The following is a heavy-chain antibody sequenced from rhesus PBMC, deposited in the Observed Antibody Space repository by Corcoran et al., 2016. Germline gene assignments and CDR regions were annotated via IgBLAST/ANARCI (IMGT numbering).Heavy chain of an antibody. CDR1: GFTFDDYA. J-gene: IGHJ4*01. V-gene: IGHV3-134*01. CDR3: TREDSSGWYGVDY. CDR2: ISWNSGTI. Sequence: EVQLVESGGALAQPGGSLRLSCAASGFTFDDYAMHWVRQAPGKGLEWVSRISWNSGTIYYADSVKGRFTISRDNAKNSLFLQMDRLRAEDTAVYYCTREDSSGWYGVDYWGQGVLVTVSS. D-gene: IGHD6-31*01.